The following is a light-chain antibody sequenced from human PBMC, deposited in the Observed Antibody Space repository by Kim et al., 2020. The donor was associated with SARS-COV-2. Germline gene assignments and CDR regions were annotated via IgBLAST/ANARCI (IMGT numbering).Light chain of an antibody. J-gene: IGKJ1*01. CDR1: QSVANY. CDR3: QQRSSWPRT. V-gene: IGKV3-11*01. Sequence: EIVLTQSPATLSLSPGERATLSCRASQSVANYIAWYQQKPGQAPRLLIYDASTRAYGMPARFSGSGSGTDFTLTISSLEPEDFAVYYCQQRSSWPRTFGQGTKVDIK. CDR2: DAS.